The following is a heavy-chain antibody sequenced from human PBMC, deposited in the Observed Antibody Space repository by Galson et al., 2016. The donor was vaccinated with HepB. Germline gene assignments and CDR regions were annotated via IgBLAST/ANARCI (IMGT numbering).Heavy chain of an antibody. Sequence: SVKVSCKASGYIFDIYGITWVRQAPGKGLEWMGWISAYSGAIKYAQKLQGRVTMTTYPSTSTGYMELWSLRPDDTAVYYCARAGDCSAGDCKYDYWAQGTLVTVST. D-gene: IGHD2-15*01. V-gene: IGHV1-18*01. CDR1: GYIFDIYG. CDR3: ARAGDCSAGDCKYDY. J-gene: IGHJ4*02. CDR2: ISAYSGAI.